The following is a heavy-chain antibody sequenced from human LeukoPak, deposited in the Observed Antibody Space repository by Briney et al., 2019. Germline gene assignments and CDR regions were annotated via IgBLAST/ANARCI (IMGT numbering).Heavy chain of an antibody. J-gene: IGHJ4*02. D-gene: IGHD6-19*01. CDR2: ISSSSRYI. Sequence: GSLRLSSAASGFTFTSDSMNWVREAPGQGLEWGSSISSSSRYIYYADSVKGRFTISRDNAKNSLYLQMKSLRAEDTAVYYCARDGPAYSSGWYWGSRGQHHDYWGQGTLVTVSS. CDR1: GFTFTSDS. V-gene: IGHV3-21*01. CDR3: ARDGPAYSSGWYWGSRGQHHDY.